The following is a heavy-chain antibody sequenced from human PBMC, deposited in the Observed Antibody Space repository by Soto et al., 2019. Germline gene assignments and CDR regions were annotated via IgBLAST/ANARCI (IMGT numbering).Heavy chain of an antibody. V-gene: IGHV3-7*01. CDR2: IKQDGSEK. CDR1: GFTFSSYW. CDR3: ARDNRVGDYDFWSGYYPDYYYYMDV. D-gene: IGHD3-3*01. J-gene: IGHJ6*03. Sequence: PGGSLRLSCASSGFTFSSYWMSLVRQAPGKGLEWVANIKQDGSEKYYVDSVKGRFTISRDNAKNSLYLQMNSLRAEDTAVYYCARDNRVGDYDFWSGYYPDYYYYMDVWGKGTTVTVSS.